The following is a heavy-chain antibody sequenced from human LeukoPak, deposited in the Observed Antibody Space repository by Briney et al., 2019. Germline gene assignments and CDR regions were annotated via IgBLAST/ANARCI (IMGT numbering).Heavy chain of an antibody. CDR3: AREWHHVFDD. Sequence: PSETLSLTCTASGGSISSSSFCWGWIRQPPGKGLEWIGSMCYSGSTFYNPSLRSRVTLSVDTSKNQFSLNLRSVTAADTAVYYCAREWHHVFDDWGPGNLVTVSS. CDR1: GGSISSSSFC. J-gene: IGHJ4*02. D-gene: IGHD5-12*01. CDR2: MCYSGST. V-gene: IGHV4-39*07.